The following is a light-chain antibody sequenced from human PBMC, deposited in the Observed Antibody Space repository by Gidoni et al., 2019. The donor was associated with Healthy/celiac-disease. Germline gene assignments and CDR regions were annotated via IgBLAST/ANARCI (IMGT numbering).Light chain of an antibody. Sequence: QSVLTQPRSVSAAPGQKVTIPCSGSSSNIGNNYVSWYQQLPGTAPKLLIYDNNKRPSGLPDRFSGSKSGTSATLAITGLQTGDESDYYCGTWDSSLSGVVFGGGTKLTVL. CDR3: GTWDSSLSGVV. CDR2: DNN. CDR1: SSNIGNNY. J-gene: IGLJ2*01. V-gene: IGLV1-51*01.